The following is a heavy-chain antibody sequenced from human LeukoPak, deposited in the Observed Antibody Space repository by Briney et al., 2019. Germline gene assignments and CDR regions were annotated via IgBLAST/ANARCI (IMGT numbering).Heavy chain of an antibody. CDR1: GFTFSSYS. CDR2: ISSSSSYI. CDR3: ARDLVGGYSYGFPFDP. J-gene: IGHJ5*02. Sequence: GGSLRLSCAASGFTFSSYSMNWVRQAPGKGLEWVSSISSSSSYIYYADSVKGRFTISRDNAKNSLYLQMNSLRAEDTAVYSCARDLVGGYSYGFPFDPWGQGTLVTVSS. V-gene: IGHV3-21*01. D-gene: IGHD5-18*01.